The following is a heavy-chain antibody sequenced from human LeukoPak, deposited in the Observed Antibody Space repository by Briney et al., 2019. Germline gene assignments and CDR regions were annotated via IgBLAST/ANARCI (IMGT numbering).Heavy chain of an antibody. CDR2: IIPILGIA. Sequence: SVKVSCKASGGTFSSYTISWVRQAPGQGLEWMGRIIPILGIANYAQKFQGRVTITADKSTSTAYMELSSLRSEDTAVYYCAREATVTTNYYYGMDVWGQGTTVTISS. CDR1: GGTFSSYT. J-gene: IGHJ6*02. D-gene: IGHD4-17*01. V-gene: IGHV1-69*04. CDR3: AREATVTTNYYYGMDV.